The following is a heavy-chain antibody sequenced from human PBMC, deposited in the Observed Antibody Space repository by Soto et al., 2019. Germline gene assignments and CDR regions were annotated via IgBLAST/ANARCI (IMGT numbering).Heavy chain of an antibody. CDR3: ASQRRIQLWPNWFDP. D-gene: IGHD5-18*01. V-gene: IGHV1-69*12. Sequence: QVQLVQSGAEVKKPGSSVKVSCKASGGTFSSYAISWVRQAPGQGLEWMGGIIPIFGTANYAQKFQGRVTITADESTSTAYMELSSRRSEDTAGYYCASQRRIQLWPNWFDPWGQGTLVTVSS. CDR1: GGTFSSYA. CDR2: IIPIFGTA. J-gene: IGHJ5*02.